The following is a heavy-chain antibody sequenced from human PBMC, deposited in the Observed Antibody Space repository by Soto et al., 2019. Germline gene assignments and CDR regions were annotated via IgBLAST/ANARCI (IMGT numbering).Heavy chain of an antibody. J-gene: IGHJ4*02. V-gene: IGHV1-69*02. CDR1: GGTFSSYT. CDR2: IIPILGIA. CDR3: ASDPTHYDYIWGRHRQTRHFDD. Sequence: ASVEVSCKASGGTFSSYTISWVRQAPGQGLEWMGRIIPILGIANYAQMFQGRVTITADKSTSTAYMELRCLRSADTAVYSSASDPTHYDYIWGRHRQTRHFDDWGQGTLVSDSS. D-gene: IGHD3-16*02.